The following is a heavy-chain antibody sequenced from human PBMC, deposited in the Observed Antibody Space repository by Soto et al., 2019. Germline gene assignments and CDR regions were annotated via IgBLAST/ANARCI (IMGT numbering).Heavy chain of an antibody. CDR1: GGSISSSSNY. J-gene: IGHJ5*02. Sequence: SETLSLTCTVSGGSISSSSNYWGRIRQPPGKGLEWIGSIYDSGSNYYNSSLKSRITLSVDTSKNHFSLKLSSVTAADTAVYYWARRPKTRSWNDPFDPWGQGTLVTVSS. V-gene: IGHV4-39*02. D-gene: IGHD1-1*01. CDR3: ARRPKTRSWNDPFDP. CDR2: IYDSGSN.